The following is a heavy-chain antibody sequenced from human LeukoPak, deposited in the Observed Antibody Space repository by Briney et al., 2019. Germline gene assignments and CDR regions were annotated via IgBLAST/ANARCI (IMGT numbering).Heavy chain of an antibody. J-gene: IGHJ4*02. Sequence: GASVKVSCKASGYTFTGYYMHWVRQAPGQGLEWMGWINPNSRGTNYAQKFQGRVTMTTDTSTSTAYMELRSLRSDDTAVYYCARAHGAKALSPIGFDYWGQGTLVTVSS. CDR1: GYTFTGYY. V-gene: IGHV1-2*02. CDR2: INPNSRGT. CDR3: ARAHGAKALSPIGFDY. D-gene: IGHD1-26*01.